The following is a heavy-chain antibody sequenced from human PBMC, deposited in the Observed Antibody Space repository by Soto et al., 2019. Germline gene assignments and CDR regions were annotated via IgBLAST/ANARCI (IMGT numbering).Heavy chain of an antibody. CDR3: ARGPELLWDYYYYMDV. CDR2: IKQDGSEK. V-gene: IGHV3-7*04. D-gene: IGHD1-7*01. J-gene: IGHJ6*03. CDR1: GFTFSSYW. Sequence: EGSLRLSCAASGFTFSSYWMSWVRQAPGKGLEWVANIKQDGSEKYYVDSVKGRFTISRDNAKNSLYLQMNSLRAEDTAVYYCARGPELLWDYYYYMDVWGKGTTVTVSS.